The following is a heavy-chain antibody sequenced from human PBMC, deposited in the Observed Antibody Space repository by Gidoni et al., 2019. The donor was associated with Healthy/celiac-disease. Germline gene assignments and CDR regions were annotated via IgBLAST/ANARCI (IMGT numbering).Heavy chain of an antibody. CDR2: IYYSGST. CDR1: GGSISSSSYY. CDR3: ARLARVAAAGPEPFFDY. J-gene: IGHJ4*02. V-gene: IGHV4-39*01. D-gene: IGHD6-13*01. Sequence: QLQLQESGPGLVKPSETLSLTCTVSGGSISSSSYYWGWIRQPPGKGLEWIGSIYYSGSTYYNPSLKSRVTISVDTSKNQFSLKLSSVTAADTAVYYCARLARVAAAGPEPFFDYWGQGTLVTVSS.